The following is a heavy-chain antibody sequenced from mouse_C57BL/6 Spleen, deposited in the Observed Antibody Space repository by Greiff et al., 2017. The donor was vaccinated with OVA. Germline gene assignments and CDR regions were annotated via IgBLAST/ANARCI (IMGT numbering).Heavy chain of an antibody. CDR3: ARRGNYGFAY. CDR1: GYAFTNYL. D-gene: IGHD2-1*01. CDR2: INPGSGGT. V-gene: IGHV1-54*01. J-gene: IGHJ3*01. Sequence: VMLVESGAELVRPGTSVKVSCKASGYAFTNYLIEWVKQRPGQGLEWIGVINPGSGGTNYNEKFKGKATLTADKSSSTAYMQLSSLTSEDSAVYFCARRGNYGFAYWGQGTLVTVSA.